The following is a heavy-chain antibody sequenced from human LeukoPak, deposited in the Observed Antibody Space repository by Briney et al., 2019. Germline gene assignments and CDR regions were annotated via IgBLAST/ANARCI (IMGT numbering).Heavy chain of an antibody. J-gene: IGHJ4*02. CDR3: ARDRVQIWSNVGTFDS. CDR1: GFTFSSYT. D-gene: IGHD5-18*01. V-gene: IGHV3-30-3*01. CDR2: VSYDGTKI. Sequence: GALRLSCVASGFTFSSYTMHWVRQAPGKGLEWVAVVSYDGTKITHADSVKGRFTMSRDISKNTLYLEMNSLKPEDTAVYYCARDRVQIWSNVGTFDSWGQGTLVTVSS.